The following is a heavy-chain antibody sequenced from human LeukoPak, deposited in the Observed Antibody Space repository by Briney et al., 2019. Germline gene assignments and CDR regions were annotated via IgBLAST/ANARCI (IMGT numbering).Heavy chain of an antibody. V-gene: IGHV1-2*06. Sequence: GASVKVSCKASGYTFTGYYMHWVRQAPGQGLEWMGRINPNSGGTNYAQKFQGRVTMTRDTSISTAYMELSRLRSNDTAVHYCYAYYYYRIDGWGQGTTVTVSS. J-gene: IGHJ6*02. CDR2: INPNSGGT. CDR3: YAYYYYRIDG. D-gene: IGHD4-17*01. CDR1: GYTFTGYY.